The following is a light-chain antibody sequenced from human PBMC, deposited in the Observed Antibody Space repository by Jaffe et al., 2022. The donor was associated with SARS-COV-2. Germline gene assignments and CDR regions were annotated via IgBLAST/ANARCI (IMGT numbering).Light chain of an antibody. CDR3: AAWDDSLNGQV. Sequence: QAVLTQPPSVSEAPRQRVTISCSGSSSNVGNNAVNWYQHLPGKAPKLLIYYDDVLPSGVSDRFSGSKSGTSASLAISGLQSEDEADYYCAAWDDSLNGQVFGGGTKLTVL. CDR1: SSNVGNNA. J-gene: IGLJ3*02. V-gene: IGLV1-36*01. CDR2: YDD.